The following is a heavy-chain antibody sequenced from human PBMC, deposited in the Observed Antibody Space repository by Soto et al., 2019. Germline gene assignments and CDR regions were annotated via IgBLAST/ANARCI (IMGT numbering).Heavy chain of an antibody. CDR1: GFSLSTSGVG. D-gene: IGHD6-13*01. V-gene: IGHV2-5*01. J-gene: IGHJ5*02. CDR3: ARRIAAAGWALASPLSWFDP. Sequence: SGPTQVNPTQTLTLTSTLSGFSLSTSGVGEGWIRQPPGKALEWLALIYWNDDKRYSPSLKSRLTITKDTSKNQVVLTMTNMDPVDTATYYCARRIAAAGWALASPLSWFDPWGQGTLVTVSS. CDR2: IYWNDDK.